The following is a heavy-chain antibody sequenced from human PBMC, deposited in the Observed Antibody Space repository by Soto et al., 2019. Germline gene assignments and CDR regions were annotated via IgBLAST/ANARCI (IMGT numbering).Heavy chain of an antibody. Sequence: VGSLRLSCAASGFTFSRYAIHWVRQAPGKGLEWVAVISRDGSNKYYVDSVKGRFTISRDNSKNTLYWQMNSLRDEDTAVYYCARSRNSAVADSFDFWGQGTLVTVSS. CDR1: GFTFSRYA. V-gene: IGHV3-30*04. D-gene: IGHD3-10*01. CDR3: ARSRNSAVADSFDF. CDR2: ISRDGSNK. J-gene: IGHJ4*02.